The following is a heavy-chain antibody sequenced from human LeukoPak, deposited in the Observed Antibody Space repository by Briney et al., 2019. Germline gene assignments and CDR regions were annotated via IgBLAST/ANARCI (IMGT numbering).Heavy chain of an antibody. CDR1: GFTFSSYA. CDR3: AKSLTMVVAQSAFDI. CDR2: ISGSGVST. Sequence: PGGSLRLSCAASGFTFSSYAMSCVRHAPGKGLEWVSAISGSGVSTYYADSVKGRFTISRDNSKNPLYLQMNSLRAEDTAVYYCAKSLTMVVAQSAFDIWGQGTMVTVSS. V-gene: IGHV3-23*01. J-gene: IGHJ3*02. D-gene: IGHD4-23*01.